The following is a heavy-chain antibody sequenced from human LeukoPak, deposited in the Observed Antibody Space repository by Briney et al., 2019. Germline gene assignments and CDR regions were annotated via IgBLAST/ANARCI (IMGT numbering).Heavy chain of an antibody. J-gene: IGHJ4*02. CDR1: GGSISSCY. Sequence: KASETLSLTCTVSGGSISSCYWSWIRQPPGKGLEWIGYIYYSGSTNYNPSLKSRVTISADTTKNQFSLKLTSVTAADTAVYYCARGGVRAGSYGDWGQGTLVTVSS. CDR2: IYYSGST. CDR3: ARGGVRAGSYGD. V-gene: IGHV4-59*01. D-gene: IGHD1-26*01.